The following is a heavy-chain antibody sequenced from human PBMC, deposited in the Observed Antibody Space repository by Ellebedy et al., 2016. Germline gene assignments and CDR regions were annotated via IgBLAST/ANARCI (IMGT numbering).Heavy chain of an antibody. CDR1: GYTFTGYY. Sequence: ASVKVSCXASGYTFTGYYMHWVRQAPGQGLEWMGWINPNSGGTNYAQKFQGWVTMTRDTSISTAYMELSRLRSDDTAVYYCARALTERWFGEPRASLFDYWGQGTLVTVSS. V-gene: IGHV1-2*04. CDR2: INPNSGGT. J-gene: IGHJ4*02. CDR3: ARALTERWFGEPRASLFDY. D-gene: IGHD3-10*01.